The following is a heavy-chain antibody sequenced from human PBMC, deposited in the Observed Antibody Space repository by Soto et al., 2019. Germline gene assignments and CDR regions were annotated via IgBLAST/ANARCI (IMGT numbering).Heavy chain of an antibody. J-gene: IGHJ4*02. V-gene: IGHV3-30-3*01. CDR2: ISYDGSNK. Sequence: GGSLRLSCAASGFTFSTYVMHWVRQAPGKGLEWVAVISYDGSNKYYADSVKGRFTISRDNSKSTLYPQMNSLRADDTAVYYCARDVVVVVAATRKSLDYWGQGTLVTVSS. D-gene: IGHD2-15*01. CDR3: ARDVVVVVAATRKSLDY. CDR1: GFTFSTYV.